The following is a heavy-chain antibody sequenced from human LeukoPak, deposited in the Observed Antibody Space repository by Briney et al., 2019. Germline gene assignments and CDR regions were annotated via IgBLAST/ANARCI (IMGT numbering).Heavy chain of an antibody. J-gene: IGHJ6*02. D-gene: IGHD2-15*01. CDR2: MNPNSGNT. CDR3: ASGYCSGGSCYNYYYGMDV. Sequence: GASVKVSCKASGYTFTSYDINWVRQATGQGLEWMGWMNPNSGNTGYAQKFQGRVTMTRNTSISTAYMELSSLRSEDTAVYYCASGYCSGGSCYNYYYGMDVWGQGTTVTVSS. CDR1: GYTFTSYD. V-gene: IGHV1-8*01.